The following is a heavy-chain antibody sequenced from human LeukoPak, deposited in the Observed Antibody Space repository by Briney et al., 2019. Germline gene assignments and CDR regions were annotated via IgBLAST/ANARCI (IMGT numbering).Heavy chain of an antibody. CDR3: ARASSRYCSSTSCYGCDY. D-gene: IGHD2-2*01. Sequence: GGSLRLSCAASGFTFSSYAMHWVRQAPGKGLEWVAVISYDGSNKYYADFVKGRFTISRDNSKNTLYLQMNSLRAEDTAVYYCARASSRYCSSTSCYGCDYWGQGTLVTVSS. CDR1: GFTFSSYA. CDR2: ISYDGSNK. V-gene: IGHV3-30*04. J-gene: IGHJ4*02.